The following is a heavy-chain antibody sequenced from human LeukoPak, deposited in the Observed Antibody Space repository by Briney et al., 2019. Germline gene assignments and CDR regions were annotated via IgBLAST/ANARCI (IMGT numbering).Heavy chain of an antibody. CDR3: ARGGEGATDY. V-gene: IGHV4-61*02. CDR1: GGSISSGSYY. D-gene: IGHD1-26*01. CDR2: IYTSGST. J-gene: IGHJ4*02. Sequence: PSETLSLTCTVSGGSISSGSYYWSWLRQPAGKGLEWIGRIYTSGSTNYNPSLKSRVTISVDTSKNQFSLKLSSVTAADTAVYYCARGGEGATDYWGQGTLVTVSS.